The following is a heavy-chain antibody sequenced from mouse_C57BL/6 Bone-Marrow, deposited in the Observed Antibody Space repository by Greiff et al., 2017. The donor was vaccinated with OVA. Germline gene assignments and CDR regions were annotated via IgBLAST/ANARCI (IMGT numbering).Heavy chain of an antibody. CDR2: IYPGGGYT. Sequence: VQLKQSGAELVRPGTSVKMSCKASGYTFTNYWIGWAKQRPGHGLEWIGDIYPGGGYTNYNEKFKGKATLTADKSSSTAYMQFSSLTSEDSAIYYCARDGYHSMDYWGQGTSVTVSS. CDR3: ARDGYHSMDY. D-gene: IGHD2-3*01. CDR1: GYTFTNYW. J-gene: IGHJ4*01. V-gene: IGHV1-63*01.